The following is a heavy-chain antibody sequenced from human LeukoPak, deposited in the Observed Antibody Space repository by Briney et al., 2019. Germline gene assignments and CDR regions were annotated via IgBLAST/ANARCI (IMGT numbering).Heavy chain of an antibody. CDR1: GFTFSDYA. D-gene: IGHD4/OR15-4a*01. CDR3: ARDRVPTPYNWFDP. CDR2: ISGSGGTT. Sequence: GGSLRLSYAASGFTFSDYAMAWVRLAPGKGLEWVSFISGSGGTTYYADSVKGRFTISRDNHVNTLYLQMDILRAEDTAVYHCARDRVPTPYNWFDPWGQGTLVTVSS. J-gene: IGHJ5*02. V-gene: IGHV3-23*01.